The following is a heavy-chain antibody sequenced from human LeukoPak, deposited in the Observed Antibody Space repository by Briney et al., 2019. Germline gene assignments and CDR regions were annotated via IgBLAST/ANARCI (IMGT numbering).Heavy chain of an antibody. D-gene: IGHD6-19*01. J-gene: IGHJ3*02. Sequence: WASVKVSCKASGGTFSSYAISWVRQAPGQGLEWMGGIIPIFGTANYAQKFQGRVTITADESTSTAYMELSSLRSVDTAVYYCAREGSGWNYDAFDIWGQGTMVTVSS. CDR1: GGTFSSYA. V-gene: IGHV1-69*13. CDR2: IIPIFGTA. CDR3: AREGSGWNYDAFDI.